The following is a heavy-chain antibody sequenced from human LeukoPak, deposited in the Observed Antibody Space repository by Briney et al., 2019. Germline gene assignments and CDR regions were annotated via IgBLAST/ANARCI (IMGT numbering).Heavy chain of an antibody. J-gene: IGHJ4*02. Sequence: ASVKVSCKASGYTFTGYYMHWVRQAPGQGLEWMGWINPNSGGTNYAQKFQGRVTMTRDTSISTAYMELSRLRSDDTAVYYCARGGVITFGGVIVIPPGFDYWGQGTLVTVSS. CDR1: GYTFTGYY. D-gene: IGHD3-16*02. V-gene: IGHV1-2*02. CDR2: INPNSGGT. CDR3: ARGGVITFGGVIVIPPGFDY.